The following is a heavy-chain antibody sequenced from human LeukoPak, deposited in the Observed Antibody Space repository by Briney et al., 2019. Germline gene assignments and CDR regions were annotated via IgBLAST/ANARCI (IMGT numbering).Heavy chain of an antibody. V-gene: IGHV4-39*07. D-gene: IGHD5-24*01. CDR1: GGSSSSSSYY. CDR3: ARVYGYKYWYFDL. Sequence: SETLALTGTVSGGSSSSSSYYWGWIRQPPGKGLEWIGSIYYSGSTYYNPSLKSRVTISVDTSKNQFSLKLSSVTAADTAVYYCARVYGYKYWYFDLWGRGTLVTVSS. CDR2: IYYSGST. J-gene: IGHJ2*01.